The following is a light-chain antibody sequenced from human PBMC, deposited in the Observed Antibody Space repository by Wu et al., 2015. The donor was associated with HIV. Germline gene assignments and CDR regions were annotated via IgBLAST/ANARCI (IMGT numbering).Light chain of an antibody. J-gene: IGKJ5*01. CDR2: ETS. Sequence: EIVLTQSPDTLSLSPGERATLSCRASQTVGNSYSAWYQQKPGQAPRLLIYETSSRATGIPHRFSGSGSGTDFTLTISRLEPEDSAVYYCQQYGGSPSITFGQGTRLEIK. CDR1: QTVGNSY. V-gene: IGKV3-20*01. CDR3: QQYGGSPSIT.